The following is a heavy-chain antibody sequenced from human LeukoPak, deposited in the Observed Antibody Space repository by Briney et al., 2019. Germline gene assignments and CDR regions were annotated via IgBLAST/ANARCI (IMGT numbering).Heavy chain of an antibody. Sequence: HPGGSLRLSCAASGFTFSSYAMSWVRQAPGKGLEWVSAISGSGGSTYYADSVKGRFTISRDNSKNTLYLQMNSLRAEDTAVYYCAKLVLNGIAVAWDYWGQGTLVTVSS. CDR2: ISGSGGST. V-gene: IGHV3-23*01. CDR1: GFTFSSYA. D-gene: IGHD6-19*01. J-gene: IGHJ4*02. CDR3: AKLVLNGIAVAWDY.